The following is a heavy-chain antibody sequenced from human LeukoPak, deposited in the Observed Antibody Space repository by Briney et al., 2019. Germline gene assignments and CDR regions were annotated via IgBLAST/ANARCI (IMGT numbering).Heavy chain of an antibody. J-gene: IGHJ4*02. CDR2: VSSSGSTI. Sequence: QPGGSLRLSCAASGFSLSSYEMNWVRQAPGKGLEWVSYVSSSGSTIFYADSVKGRFTISRDNAKNSLYLQLNSLRAEDTAVYYCARQGYGLFDYWGQGTLVTVSS. V-gene: IGHV3-48*03. CDR1: GFSLSSYE. D-gene: IGHD5-12*01. CDR3: ARQGYGLFDY.